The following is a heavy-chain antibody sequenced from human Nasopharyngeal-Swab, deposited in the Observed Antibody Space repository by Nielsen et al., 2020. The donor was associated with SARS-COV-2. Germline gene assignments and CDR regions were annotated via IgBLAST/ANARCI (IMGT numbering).Heavy chain of an antibody. V-gene: IGHV3-30-3*01. CDR1: GFTFSSYA. Sequence: GGSLRLSCAASGFTFSSYAMHWVRQAPGKGLEWMAVISYDGSNKYYADSVKGRFTISRDNSKNTLYLQMNSLRAEDTAVYYCARDLYDYVWGSYRYTYWGQVTLVTVSS. D-gene: IGHD3-16*02. CDR2: ISYDGSNK. CDR3: ARDLYDYVWGSYRYTY. J-gene: IGHJ4*02.